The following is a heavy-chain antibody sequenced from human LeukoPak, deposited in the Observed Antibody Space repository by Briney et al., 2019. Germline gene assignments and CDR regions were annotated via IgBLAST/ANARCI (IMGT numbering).Heavy chain of an antibody. Sequence: SETLSLTCTVSGGSISSGGYYWSWIRQHPGKGLEWIGYIYYSGSTYYNPSLKSRVTISVDTSKNQFSLKLSSVTAADTAVYYCARDEVIQLWAGHYYYYGMDVWGQGTTVTVSS. V-gene: IGHV4-31*03. CDR2: IYYSGST. J-gene: IGHJ6*02. D-gene: IGHD5-18*01. CDR1: GGSISSGGYY. CDR3: ARDEVIQLWAGHYYYYGMDV.